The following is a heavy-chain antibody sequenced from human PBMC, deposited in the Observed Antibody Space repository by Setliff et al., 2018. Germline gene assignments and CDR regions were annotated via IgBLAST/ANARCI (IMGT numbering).Heavy chain of an antibody. D-gene: IGHD3-3*01. CDR1: GGSISSGTYY. V-gene: IGHV4-61*09. Sequence: SETLSLTCTVSGGSISSGTYYWSWIRQPAGKGLEWIGHIYASGSTNYNPSLESRVTISVDTSKNQFSLKLTSVTAADTAVYYCARRPLYHYDFWSNWFDPWGQGTLVTVSS. J-gene: IGHJ5*02. CDR3: ARRPLYHYDFWSNWFDP. CDR2: IYASGST.